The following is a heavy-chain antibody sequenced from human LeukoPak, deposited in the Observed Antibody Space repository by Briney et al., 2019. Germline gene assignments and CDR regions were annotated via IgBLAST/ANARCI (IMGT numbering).Heavy chain of an antibody. CDR3: ARGKSPPVWAPSDY. CDR2: ISAYNGNT. Sequence: GASVKVSCKASGYTFTSYGISWVRQAPGQGREWVGWISAYNGNTNYAQKLQGRVTMTTDTSTSTAYMELRSLRSDDTAVYYCARGKSPPVWAPSDYWGQGTLVTVSS. D-gene: IGHD1-26*01. V-gene: IGHV1-18*01. J-gene: IGHJ4*02. CDR1: GYTFTSYG.